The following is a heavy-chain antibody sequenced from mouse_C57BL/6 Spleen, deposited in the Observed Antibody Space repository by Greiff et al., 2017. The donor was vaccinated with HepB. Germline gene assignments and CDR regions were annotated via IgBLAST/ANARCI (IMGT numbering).Heavy chain of an antibody. J-gene: IGHJ4*01. CDR2: IHPNSGST. Sequence: QVQLQQPGAELVKPGASVKLSCKASGYTFTSYWMHWVKQRPGQGLEWIGMIHPNSGSTNYNEKFKSKATLTVDKSSSTAYMQLSSLTSEDSAVYYCAREGGYSTYYYAMDYWGQGTSVTVSS. CDR1: GYTFTSYW. CDR3: AREGGYSTYYYAMDY. V-gene: IGHV1-64*01. D-gene: IGHD2-3*01.